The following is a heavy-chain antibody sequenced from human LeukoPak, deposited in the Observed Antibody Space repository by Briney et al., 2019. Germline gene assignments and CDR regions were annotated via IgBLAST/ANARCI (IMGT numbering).Heavy chain of an antibody. D-gene: IGHD3-10*01. V-gene: IGHV3-7*01. CDR1: GFTFSSYW. Sequence: GGSLRLSCAASGFTFSSYWMSWVRQAPGKGLEWVANIKQDGSEKYYVDSVKGRFSVSRDNAENSLYLQMTSLRAEDTAVYYCARDRWYYGSGSYEDYWGQGTLVTVSS. CDR3: ARDRWYYGSGSYEDY. CDR2: IKQDGSEK. J-gene: IGHJ4*02.